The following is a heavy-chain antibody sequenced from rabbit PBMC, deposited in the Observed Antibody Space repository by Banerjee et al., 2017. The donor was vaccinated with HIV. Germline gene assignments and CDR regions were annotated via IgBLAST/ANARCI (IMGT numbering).Heavy chain of an antibody. CDR3: ARAGSSYYSTRLDL. CDR2: IYTGDGNT. CDR1: GFSFSSSYY. D-gene: IGHD8-1*01. Sequence: QSLEESGGDLVKPGASLTLTCTASGFSFSSSYYMCWVRQAPGKGLEWIACIYTGDGNTYYASWVNGRFTISKTSSTVTLQMTSLTAADTATYFCARAGSSYYSTRLDLWGPGTLVTVS. J-gene: IGHJ3*01. V-gene: IGHV1S40*01.